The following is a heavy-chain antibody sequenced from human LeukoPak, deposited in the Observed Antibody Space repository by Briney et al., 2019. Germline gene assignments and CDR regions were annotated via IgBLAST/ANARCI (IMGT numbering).Heavy chain of an antibody. CDR1: GGTFSSYA. V-gene: IGHV1-69*05. D-gene: IGHD3-3*01. CDR3: ARVGTTYYDFWSGLYYFDY. J-gene: IGHJ4*02. CDR2: IIPIFGTA. Sequence: GASVKVSCKASGGTFSSYAISWVRQAPGQGLEWMGGIIPIFGTANYAQKFQGRVTITTDESTSTAYMELRSLRSDDTAVYYCARVGTTYYDFWSGLYYFDYWGQGTLVTVSS.